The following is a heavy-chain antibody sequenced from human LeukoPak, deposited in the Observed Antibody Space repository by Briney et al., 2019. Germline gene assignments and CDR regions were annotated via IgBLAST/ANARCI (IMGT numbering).Heavy chain of an antibody. CDR3: AKDHGGIAI. D-gene: IGHD6-13*01. CDR1: GFTFSSYG. CDR2: ISYDGSNK. V-gene: IGHV3-30*18. J-gene: IGHJ3*02. Sequence: GGSLRLSCAASGFTFSSYGMHWVRQAPGKGLEWVAVISYDGSNKYYADSVKGRFTISRDNSKNTLYLQMNSLRAEDTAVYYCAKDHGGIAIWGQGTRVTVSS.